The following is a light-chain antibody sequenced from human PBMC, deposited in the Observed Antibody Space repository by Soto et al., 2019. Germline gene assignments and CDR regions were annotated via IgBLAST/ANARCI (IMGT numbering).Light chain of an antibody. J-gene: IGKJ2*01. Sequence: DIQMTQSPSTLSASVGDRVTITCRASQSIKSWLAWYQQKPGKAPKLLIYDASSLESGVPSRFSGSGSGTEFPLTISSLQPDDFETYYCQQYDSYPFTFGQGTNLEIK. CDR3: QQYDSYPFT. V-gene: IGKV1-5*01. CDR1: QSIKSW. CDR2: DAS.